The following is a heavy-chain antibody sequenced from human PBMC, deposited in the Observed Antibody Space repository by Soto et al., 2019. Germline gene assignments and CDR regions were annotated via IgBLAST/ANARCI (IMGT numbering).Heavy chain of an antibody. D-gene: IGHD6-6*01. CDR3: ARGDYSSSSGFYFDY. J-gene: IGHJ4*02. Sequence: SETLSLTCTVSGGAITNYYCIFIRHPPGKGLEWIGYIYYSGSTNYNPSLKSRVTISVDTSKNQFSLKLSSVTAADTAVYYCARGDYSSSSGFYFDYWGQGTVVTVSS. CDR2: IYYSGST. CDR1: GGAITNYY. V-gene: IGHV4-59*01.